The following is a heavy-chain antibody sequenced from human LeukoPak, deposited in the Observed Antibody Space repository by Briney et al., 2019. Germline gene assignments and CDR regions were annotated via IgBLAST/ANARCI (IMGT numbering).Heavy chain of an antibody. CDR2: IYPDDSDT. CDR3: ARHKHNGDSRWGDGMDV. D-gene: IGHD4-17*01. Sequence: GESLKTSCKASGYSFTNYFIAWVRQMPGKSLEWMGIIYPDDSDTRYSPSFRGQVTISADKSISTAYLQWSSLKASDTAMYYCARHKHNGDSRWGDGMDVWGQGTTVTVSS. CDR1: GYSFTNYF. J-gene: IGHJ6*02. V-gene: IGHV5-51*01.